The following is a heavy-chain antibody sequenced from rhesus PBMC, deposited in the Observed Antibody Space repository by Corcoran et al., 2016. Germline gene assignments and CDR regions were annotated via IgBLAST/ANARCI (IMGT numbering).Heavy chain of an antibody. Sequence: QLQLQESGPGLAKPSETLSLTCGVSGYSINSNYDWSGIRTAPGKGLEWIGYISYSGNTNYNPSLKSRVTISRDTSKNQFSLNLTSVTAADTAVYYCAREYYSGSYYYYFDYWGQGVLVTVSS. V-gene: IGHV4-122*02. CDR1: GYSINSNYD. D-gene: IGHD3-16*01. CDR3: AREYYSGSYYYYFDY. J-gene: IGHJ4*01. CDR2: ISYSGNT.